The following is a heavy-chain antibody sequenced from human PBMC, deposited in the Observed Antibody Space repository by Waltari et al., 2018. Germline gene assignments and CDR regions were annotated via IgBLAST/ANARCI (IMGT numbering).Heavy chain of an antibody. Sequence: QVQLVQSGAEVKKPGASVKVSCKASGYTFTGYYMHWVRQAPGQGLEWMGWINPNSGGTNYAQKVQGRVTMTRDTSISTAYMELSRLRSDDTAVYYCARGITIFGVVIPYYFDYWGQGTLVTVSS. J-gene: IGHJ4*02. D-gene: IGHD3-3*01. V-gene: IGHV1-2*02. CDR2: INPNSGGT. CDR1: GYTFTGYY. CDR3: ARGITIFGVVIPYYFDY.